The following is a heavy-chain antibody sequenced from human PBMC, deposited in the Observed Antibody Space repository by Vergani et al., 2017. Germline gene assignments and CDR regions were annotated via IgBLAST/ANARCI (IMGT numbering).Heavy chain of an antibody. J-gene: IGHJ4*02. Sequence: EVQLLESGGGLVQPGGSLRLSCAASGFTFSSYAMSWVRQAPGKGLEWVSAISGSGGSTYYADSVKGRFTISRDNSKNTLYLQMNSLRAEDTAVYYCARDSGSGWFMAGGNLGYWGQGTLVTVSS. V-gene: IGHV3-23*01. CDR1: GFTFSSYA. CDR2: ISGSGGST. CDR3: ARDSGSGWFMAGGNLGY. D-gene: IGHD6-19*01.